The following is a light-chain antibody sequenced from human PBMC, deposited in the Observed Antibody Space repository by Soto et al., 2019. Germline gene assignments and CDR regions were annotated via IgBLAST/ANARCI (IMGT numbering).Light chain of an antibody. Sequence: ENVLTQSPGTLSLSPGERATLSCRASQSLSRSSLAWYQQKPGQAPRLLLYGASSRATGIPDRFSGSGSGTDFTLTISRLEPEDFAVYYCQQFATSPLTFGGGTKVEIK. J-gene: IGKJ4*01. CDR1: QSLSRSS. CDR2: GAS. V-gene: IGKV3-20*01. CDR3: QQFATSPLT.